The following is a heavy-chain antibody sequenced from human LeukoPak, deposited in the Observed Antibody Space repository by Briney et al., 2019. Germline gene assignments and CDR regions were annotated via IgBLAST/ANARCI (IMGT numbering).Heavy chain of an antibody. CDR2: IRYDGSNK. CDR3: AKNFGRMNRSSTSWYDAFDI. V-gene: IGHV3-30*02. J-gene: IGHJ3*02. Sequence: PGGSLRLSCAASGFTFSSYGMHWVRQAPGKGLEWVAFIRYDGSNKYYADSVKGRFTISRDNAKNSLYLQMNSLRAEDTALYYCAKNFGRMNRSSTSWYDAFDIWGQGTLVTVSS. D-gene: IGHD2-2*01. CDR1: GFTFSSYG.